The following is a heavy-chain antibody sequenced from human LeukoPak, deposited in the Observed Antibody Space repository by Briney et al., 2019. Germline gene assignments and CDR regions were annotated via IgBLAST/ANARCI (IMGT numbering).Heavy chain of an antibody. CDR1: GFTVSSNY. CDR3: ARDVGLYYFDY. J-gene: IGHJ4*02. Sequence: GGPLRLSCAASGFTVSSNYMSWVRQAPGKGLEWVSVIYSGGSTYYADSVKGRFTISRDNSKNTLYLQMNSLRAEDTAVYYCARDVGLYYFDYWGQGTLVTVSS. V-gene: IGHV3-66*01. CDR2: IYSGGST.